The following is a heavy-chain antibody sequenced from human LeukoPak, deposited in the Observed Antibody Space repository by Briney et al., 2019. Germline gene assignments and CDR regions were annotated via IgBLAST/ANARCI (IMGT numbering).Heavy chain of an antibody. CDR2: ISYTGST. J-gene: IGHJ4*02. CDR3: ARGKWSGSTAPLDY. Sequence: SETLSLTCTVSGGSISTFYWSWIRQPPGKEPEFIGYISYTGSTNYNPSLRSRVTISLDTSKNHFSLKLNSVTAADTAVYYCARGKWSGSTAPLDYWGQGTLVTVSS. CDR1: GGSISTFY. V-gene: IGHV4-59*01. D-gene: IGHD3-10*02.